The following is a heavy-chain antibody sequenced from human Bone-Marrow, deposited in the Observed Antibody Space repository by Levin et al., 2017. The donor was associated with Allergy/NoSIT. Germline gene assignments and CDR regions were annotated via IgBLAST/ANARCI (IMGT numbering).Heavy chain of an antibody. D-gene: IGHD3-9*01. Sequence: SQTLSLPCNVSGGSIHSGDSYWSWIRQPPGKGLEWIGYIYYSGSTYYNPSLKSRITISIDTSKSQFSLQLSSVTAADPAVYYCARLSLTFYDILTGYYSPIGTFDYWGQGTLVTVSS. J-gene: IGHJ4*02. V-gene: IGHV4-30-4*01. CDR1: GGSIHSGDSY. CDR2: IYYSGST. CDR3: ARLSLTFYDILTGYYSPIGTFDY.